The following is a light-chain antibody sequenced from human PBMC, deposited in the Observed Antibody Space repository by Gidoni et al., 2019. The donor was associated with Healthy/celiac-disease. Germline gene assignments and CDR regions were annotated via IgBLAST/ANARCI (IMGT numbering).Light chain of an antibody. CDR3: QQSYSTPIT. J-gene: IGKJ5*01. Sequence: IPITPSPSSLSASVGDRVNIPFRAMQSISSYLNWYQQKPGKAPKLLIDAASRLQSGVPTRCSGSGSRTDFTITISRLQPEDFANYYCQQSYSTPITFGRGTRLEIK. CDR1: QSISSY. CDR2: AAS. V-gene: IGKV1-39*01.